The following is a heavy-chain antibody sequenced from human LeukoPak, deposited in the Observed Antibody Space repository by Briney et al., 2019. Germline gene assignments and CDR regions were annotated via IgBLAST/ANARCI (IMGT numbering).Heavy chain of an antibody. D-gene: IGHD2-21*01. Sequence: SETLSLTCTVSGGSISRYYWSWIRQPPGKGLEWIGYIYYSGSTNYNPSLKSRVTISVDTSKNQFSLKLSSVTAADTAVYYCARHTVVVSLSPATFDIWGQGTMVTVSS. CDR1: GGSISRYY. CDR2: IYYSGST. CDR3: ARHTVVVSLSPATFDI. V-gene: IGHV4-59*01. J-gene: IGHJ3*02.